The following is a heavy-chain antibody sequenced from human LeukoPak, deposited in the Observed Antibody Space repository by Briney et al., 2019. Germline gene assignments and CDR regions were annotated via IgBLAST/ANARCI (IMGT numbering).Heavy chain of an antibody. CDR3: TRGRAAGD. CDR1: GYTFTNND. V-gene: IGHV1-8*01. CDR2: VSPDSGDT. D-gene: IGHD6-19*01. J-gene: IGHJ4*02. Sequence: ASVKVSYKASGYTFTNNDINWVRQATGQGIEWMGWVSPDSGDTGYAPNFRGRVTMTTDTSINTAYMELTSLTSEDTAIYYCTRGRAAGDWGQGTLVTVSS.